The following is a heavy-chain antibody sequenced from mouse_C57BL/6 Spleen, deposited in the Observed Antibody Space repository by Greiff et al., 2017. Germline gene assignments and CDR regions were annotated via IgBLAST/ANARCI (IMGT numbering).Heavy chain of an antibody. Sequence: QVQLQQPGAELVKPGASVKLSCKASGYTFTSYWMHWVKQRPGRGLEWIGRIDPNSGGTKYNEKFKSKATLTVDKPSSTAYMQLSSLTTEKSEVYYGERGSSGYVDYAMDYWGQGTSVTVAS. CDR2: IDPNSGGT. D-gene: IGHD3-2*02. CDR1: GYTFTSYW. J-gene: IGHJ4*01. V-gene: IGHV1-72*01. CDR3: ERGSSGYVDYAMDY.